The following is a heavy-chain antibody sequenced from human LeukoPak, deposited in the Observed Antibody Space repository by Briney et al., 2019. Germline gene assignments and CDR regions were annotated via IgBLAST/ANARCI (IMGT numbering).Heavy chain of an antibody. V-gene: IGHV3-48*02. Sequence: GGSLRLFCAASGFTFSSYSMNWVRQAPGKGLEWVSYISTSSSTIYYADSVKGRFTISRDNAKNSLYLQMNSLRDGDTAVYYCARMSGTYYYSFDIWGQGTMVTVSS. CDR3: ARMSGTYYYSFDI. CDR1: GFTFSSYS. CDR2: ISTSSSTI. J-gene: IGHJ3*02. D-gene: IGHD1-26*01.